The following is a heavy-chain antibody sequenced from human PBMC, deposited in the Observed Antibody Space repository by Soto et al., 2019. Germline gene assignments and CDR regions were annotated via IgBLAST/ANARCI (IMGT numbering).Heavy chain of an antibody. CDR2: ISWNSGST. D-gene: IGHD1-26*01. Sequence: EVQLVESGGGLVQPGRSLRLSCAASGFTFDDYAMHWVRQAPGKGLEWVSGISWNSGSTGYADSEKGRFTISRDNAKNSLYLQMNSLRAEDTALYYCAKDIEAGAMGYWGQGTLVTVSS. V-gene: IGHV3-9*01. CDR1: GFTFDDYA. CDR3: AKDIEAGAMGY. J-gene: IGHJ4*02.